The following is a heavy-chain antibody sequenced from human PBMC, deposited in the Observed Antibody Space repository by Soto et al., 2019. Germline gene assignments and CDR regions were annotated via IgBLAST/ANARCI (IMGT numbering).Heavy chain of an antibody. CDR3: AKKSLGSITLPAWDYGDY. J-gene: IGHJ4*02. CDR1: GFNFGNYA. V-gene: IGHV3-23*01. Sequence: EVQLLESGGGLVQPGGSLRLSCAASGFNFGNYAFSWVRQAPGKGLEWVSGISGGGDATDYPDSVKGRFTTSRDNSKNTVYLQMNSLRDDDTAVYYCAKKSLGSITLPAWDYGDYWVQGTLVTVAS. D-gene: IGHD7-27*01. CDR2: ISGGGDAT.